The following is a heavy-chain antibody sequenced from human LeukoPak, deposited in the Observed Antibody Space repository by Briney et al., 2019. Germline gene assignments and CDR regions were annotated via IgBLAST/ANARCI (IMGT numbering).Heavy chain of an antibody. D-gene: IGHD6-13*01. V-gene: IGHV4-39*07. CDR2: IYYSGST. CDR1: GGSISSSSYY. Sequence: PSETLSLTCTVSGGSISSSSYYWGWIRQPPGKGLEWIGSIYYSGSTYYNPSLKSRVTISVDTSKNQFSLKLSSVTAADTAVYYCAKKPLHLTGDNRRWYSSPPGYYYGKDVWGQGTTVTVSS. J-gene: IGHJ6*02. CDR3: AKKPLHLTGDNRRWYSSPPGYYYGKDV.